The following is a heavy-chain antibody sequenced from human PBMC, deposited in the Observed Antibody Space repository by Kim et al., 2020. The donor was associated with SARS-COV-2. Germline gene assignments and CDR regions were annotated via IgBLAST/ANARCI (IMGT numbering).Heavy chain of an antibody. CDR2: ISYDGSNK. J-gene: IGHJ5*02. Sequence: GGSLRLSCAASGFTFSSYGMHWVRQAPGKGLEWVAVISYDGSNKYYADSVKGRFTISRDNSKNTLYLQMNSLRAEDTAVYYCAKGGRPTIFGVVTNWFDP. CDR1: GFTFSSYG. V-gene: IGHV3-30*18. CDR3: AKGGRPTIFGVVTNWFDP. D-gene: IGHD3-3*01.